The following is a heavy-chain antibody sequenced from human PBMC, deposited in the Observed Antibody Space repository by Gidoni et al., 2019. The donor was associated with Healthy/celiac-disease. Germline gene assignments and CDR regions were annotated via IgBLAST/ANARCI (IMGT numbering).Heavy chain of an antibody. Sequence: QVQLVESGGGVVQPGRSLRLYCAASGFTFSSYAMHWVRQAPGKGLEWVAVISYDGSNKYYADSVKGRFTISRDNSKNTLYLQMNSLRAEDTAVYYCARDTDSGSYYGPFRFDYWGQGTLVTVSS. V-gene: IGHV3-30-3*01. D-gene: IGHD1-26*01. CDR3: ARDTDSGSYYGPFRFDY. CDR2: ISYDGSNK. J-gene: IGHJ4*02. CDR1: GFTFSSYA.